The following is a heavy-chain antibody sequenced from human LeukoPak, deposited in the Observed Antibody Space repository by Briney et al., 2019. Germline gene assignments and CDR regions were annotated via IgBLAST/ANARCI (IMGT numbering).Heavy chain of an antibody. J-gene: IGHJ6*03. CDR2: ISYDGSNK. D-gene: IGHD4-17*01. Sequence: PGRSLRLSCAASGFTFSSYAMHWVRQAPGKGLEWVAVISYDGSNKYYADSVKGRYTISRVNSKNTLYLQMNSLRAEDTAVYYCAKEGRYGAFYYYYYMDVWGKGTTVTVSS. CDR1: GFTFSSYA. V-gene: IGHV3-30*04. CDR3: AKEGRYGAFYYYYYMDV.